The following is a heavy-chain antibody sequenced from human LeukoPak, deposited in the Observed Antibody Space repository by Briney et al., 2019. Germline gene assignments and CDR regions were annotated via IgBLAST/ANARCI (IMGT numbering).Heavy chain of an antibody. D-gene: IGHD5-12*01. J-gene: IGHJ4*02. CDR2: ISYEGDNK. CDR1: GFTFSSYA. CDR3: ARERNVVATRGYFDY. Sequence: GGSLRLSCAASGFTFSSYAMHWVRQAPGKGLEWVATISYEGDNKYYADSLKGRFTISRDNSKNTLYLQMNSLRGEDTAVYFCARERNVVATRGYFDYGGQGTLVTVPS. V-gene: IGHV3-30-3*01.